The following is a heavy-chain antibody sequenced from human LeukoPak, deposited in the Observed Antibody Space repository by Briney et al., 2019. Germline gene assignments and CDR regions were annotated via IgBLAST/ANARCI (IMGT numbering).Heavy chain of an antibody. J-gene: IGHJ4*02. CDR2: ISGSGGTT. D-gene: IGHD3-10*01. CDR1: GFTFGSYA. CDR3: AKDRTVWFGESHYFDY. V-gene: IGHV3-23*01. Sequence: PGGSLRLSCAASGFTFGSYAMSWVRQAPGKGLEWVSAISGSGGTTYHADSVKGRFTISRDNSKNTLYLQMNSLRAEDTAVYYCAKDRTVWFGESHYFDYWGQGTLVTVSS.